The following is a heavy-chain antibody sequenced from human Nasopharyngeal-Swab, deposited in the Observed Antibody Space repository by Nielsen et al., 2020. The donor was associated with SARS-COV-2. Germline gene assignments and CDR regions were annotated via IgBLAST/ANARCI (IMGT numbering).Heavy chain of an antibody. D-gene: IGHD4-11*01. Sequence: GGSLRLSCAASGVTFSSYWMHWVRQAPGKGLVWVSRINSDGSSTSYADSVKGRFTISRDNAKNTLYLQMNSLRAEDTAVYYCARGDYSNYVDYYYYYYMDVWGKGTTVTVSS. CDR2: INSDGSST. J-gene: IGHJ6*03. CDR1: GVTFSSYW. V-gene: IGHV3-74*01. CDR3: ARGDYSNYVDYYYYYYMDV.